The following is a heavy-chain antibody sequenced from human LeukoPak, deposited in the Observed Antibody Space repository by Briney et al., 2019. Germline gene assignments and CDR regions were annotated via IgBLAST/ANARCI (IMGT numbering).Heavy chain of an antibody. V-gene: IGHV3-7*01. CDR2: IEQDGSEK. J-gene: IGHJ6*02. D-gene: IGHD3-3*01. Sequence: PGGSLRLSCAASGFTFSSYWMSWVRQAPGKGLEWVANIEQDGSEKYYVDSVKGRFIISRDNAKKTLYLQMNSLRGDDTAVYCCARVYWSGYSSRYYYGMDVWGQGTTVTVSS. CDR3: ARVYWSGYSSRYYYGMDV. CDR1: GFTFSSYW.